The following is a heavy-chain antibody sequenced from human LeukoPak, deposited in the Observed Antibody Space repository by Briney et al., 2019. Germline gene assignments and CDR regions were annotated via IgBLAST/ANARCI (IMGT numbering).Heavy chain of an antibody. CDR3: AKAYYYDSRQDY. D-gene: IGHD3-22*01. Sequence: GGSLRLSCAASGFTVSSNYMSWVRQAPGKGLGWVSVIYSGGTTYSADSVKGRFTISRDNSKNTLYLQMNSLRAEDTAVYYCAKAYYYDSRQDYWGQGTLVTVSS. CDR2: IYSGGTT. J-gene: IGHJ4*02. CDR1: GFTVSSNY. V-gene: IGHV3-53*05.